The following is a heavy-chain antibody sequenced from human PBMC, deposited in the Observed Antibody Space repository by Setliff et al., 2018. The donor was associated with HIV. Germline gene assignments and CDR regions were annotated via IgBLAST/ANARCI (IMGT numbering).Heavy chain of an antibody. J-gene: IGHJ2*01. Sequence: ASVKVSCKASGYTFTNYGISWVRQAPGQGLEWMGWISAYNGNTNYAQKLQGRVTMTTDTSTSTAYMELRSLRSDDTAVYYCARYGSGWPLWYFDLWGRGALVTVSS. CDR3: ARYGSGWPLWYFDL. CDR2: ISAYNGNT. CDR1: GYTFTNYG. V-gene: IGHV1-18*01. D-gene: IGHD6-19*01.